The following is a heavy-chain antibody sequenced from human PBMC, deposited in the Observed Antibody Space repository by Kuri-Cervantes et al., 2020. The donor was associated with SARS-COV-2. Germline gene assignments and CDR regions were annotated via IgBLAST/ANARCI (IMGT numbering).Heavy chain of an antibody. D-gene: IGHD6-13*01. CDR2: INHSGST. CDR3: GRGGFWYGSGYFDY. V-gene: IGHV4-34*01. J-gene: IGHJ4*02. CDR1: GGSFSGYY. Sequence: ESLKISCAVYGGSFSGYYRSWSRQRPGKGLELIGGINHSGSTNYNPSLKSRVTISVDPSKNQFSLKLSPVTAADTAVYYCGRGGFWYGSGYFDYWGQGTLVTVSS.